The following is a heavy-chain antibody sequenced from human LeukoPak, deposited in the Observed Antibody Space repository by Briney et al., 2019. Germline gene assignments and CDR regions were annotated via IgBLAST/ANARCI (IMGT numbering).Heavy chain of an antibody. D-gene: IGHD3-9*01. CDR1: GGSISSGSYY. Sequence: SETLSLTCTVSGGSISSGSYYWSWIRQPAGKGLEWIGRIYTSGSTNYNPSLKSRVTISVDTSKNQFSLKLSSVTAADTAVYYCARVILTGYYFDRYNWFDPWGQGTLVTVSS. V-gene: IGHV4-61*02. CDR3: ARVILTGYYFDRYNWFDP. CDR2: IYTSGST. J-gene: IGHJ5*02.